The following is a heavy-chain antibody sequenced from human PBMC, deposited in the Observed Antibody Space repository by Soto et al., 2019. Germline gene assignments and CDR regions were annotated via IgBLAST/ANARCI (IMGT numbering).Heavy chain of an antibody. CDR1: GGSISSYY. V-gene: IGHV4-59*01. Sequence: SETLSLTCTVSGGSISSYYWGWIRQPPGKGLEWIGYIYYSGSTNYNPSLKSRVTISVDTSKNQFSLKLSSVTAADTAVYYCAREQVANGVPDYWGQGTLVTVSS. J-gene: IGHJ4*02. D-gene: IGHD2-8*01. CDR2: IYYSGST. CDR3: AREQVANGVPDY.